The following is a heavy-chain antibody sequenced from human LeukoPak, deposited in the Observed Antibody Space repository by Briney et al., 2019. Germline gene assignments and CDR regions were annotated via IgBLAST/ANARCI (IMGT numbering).Heavy chain of an antibody. J-gene: IGHJ4*02. CDR2: IRYDGSNK. D-gene: IGHD6-19*01. CDR1: GFTFSSYD. Sequence: GGSLRLSCAASGFTFSSYDMHWVRQAPGKGLEWVAFIRYDGSNKYYADSVKGRFTISRDNSKNTLYLQMNSLRAEDTAVYYCAKRQLEQWLLLDFWGQGTLVTVSS. CDR3: AKRQLEQWLLLDF. V-gene: IGHV3-30*02.